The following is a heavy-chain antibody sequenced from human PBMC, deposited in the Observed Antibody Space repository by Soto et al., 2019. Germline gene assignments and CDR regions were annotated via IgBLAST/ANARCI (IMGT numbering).Heavy chain of an antibody. CDR3: AIQHYYYCSGYYYESRFYD. J-gene: IGHJ4*02. CDR2: ISSSGSTI. CDR1: GFTFSDYY. V-gene: IGHV3-11*01. Sequence: QVQLVESGGGLVKPGGSLRLSCAASGFTFSDYYMSWIRQAPGEGLEWVSYISSSGSTIYYADSVKGRFTISRDNAKNSLYLQMNCLRAEDTAVYYCAIQHYYYCSGYYYESRFYDWGQGTLVTVS. D-gene: IGHD3-22*01.